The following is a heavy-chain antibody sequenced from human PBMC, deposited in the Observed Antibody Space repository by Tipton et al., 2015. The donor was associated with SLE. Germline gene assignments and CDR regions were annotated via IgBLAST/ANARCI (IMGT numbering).Heavy chain of an antibody. J-gene: IGHJ6*03. CDR1: GGSFSGYY. CDR3: AGDEYASGWDDYYYYMDV. D-gene: IGHD6-19*01. V-gene: IGHV4-34*01. CDR2: INHSGST. Sequence: LRLSCAVYGGSFSGYYWSWIRQPPGKGLEWIGEINHSGSTNYNPSLKSRVTISVDTSKNQFSLKLSSVTAADTAVYYCAGDEYASGWDDYYYYMDVWGKGTTVTVSS.